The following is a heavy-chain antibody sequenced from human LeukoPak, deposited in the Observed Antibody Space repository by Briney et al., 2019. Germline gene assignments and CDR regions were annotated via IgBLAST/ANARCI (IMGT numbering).Heavy chain of an antibody. V-gene: IGHV3-7*01. D-gene: IGHD2-15*01. CDR3: ARFLVVASANPFDY. J-gene: IGHJ4*02. CDR2: ISPDGSVK. Sequence: GGSLRLSCAASGFTFSGHWMSWVRQAPGEGLEWLANISPDGSVKYQVDSMNGRFSISRDNAENLLYLQMNSLRVDDMAVYYCARFLVVASANPFDYWGQGTLVTVSS. CDR1: GFTFSGHW.